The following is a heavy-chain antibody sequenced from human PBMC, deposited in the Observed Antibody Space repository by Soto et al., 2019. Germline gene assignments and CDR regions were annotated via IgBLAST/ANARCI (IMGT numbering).Heavy chain of an antibody. CDR3: AKDPRFLEWLDYYFDY. J-gene: IGHJ4*02. D-gene: IGHD3-3*01. Sequence: GGSLRLSCAASGFTFSNSDMNWVHQAPGKGLEWVSGVSWNGSRTYYADSVKGRFTISRDNSKNTLYLQMNSLRAEDTAVYYCAKDPRFLEWLDYYFDYWGQGTLVTVSS. CDR1: GFTFSNSD. V-gene: IGHV3-35*01. CDR2: VSWNGSRT.